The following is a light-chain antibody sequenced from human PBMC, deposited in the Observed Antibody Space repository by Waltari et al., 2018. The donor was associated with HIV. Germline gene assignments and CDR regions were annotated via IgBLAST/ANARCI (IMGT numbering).Light chain of an antibody. J-gene: IGKJ2*01. Sequence: DIQLTQSPSSLSASVGDSFTIACRASQGINKYLNWYRQKPGKAPELLIYAASNLQSGVPSRFSGSGSGTDFTLTITRLQPEDFATYYCQQTYSTPTTFGQGTKLE. CDR1: QGINKY. CDR2: AAS. CDR3: QQTYSTPTT. V-gene: IGKV1-39*01.